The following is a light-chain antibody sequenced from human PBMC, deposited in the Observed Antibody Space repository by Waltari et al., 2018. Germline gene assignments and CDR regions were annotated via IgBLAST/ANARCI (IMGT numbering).Light chain of an antibody. CDR2: SAS. CDR3: QQYYSYPLT. V-gene: IGKV1-27*01. Sequence: DIQMTQSPSSLSASVGDTVTITCRASQSFSSSLAWYQQKPGKAPKLLIYSASSLQSGVPSRVSGSKSGTDFTLTISSLQPEDIASYYCQQYYSYPLTFGGGTKVEIK. CDR1: QSFSSS. J-gene: IGKJ4*01.